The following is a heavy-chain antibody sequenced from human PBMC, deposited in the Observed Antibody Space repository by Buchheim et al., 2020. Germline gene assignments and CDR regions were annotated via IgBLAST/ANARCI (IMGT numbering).Heavy chain of an antibody. CDR3: TRDLGYSYGVYFDY. D-gene: IGHD5-18*01. CDR2: ISSSSSPI. V-gene: IGHV3-48*02. CDR1: GFTFSSYW. J-gene: IGHJ4*02. Sequence: EVQLVESGGGLVQPGGSLRLSCAASGFTFSSYWMHWVRQAPGKGLEWVSYISSSSSPIFYAESVKGRFTISRDNARNLLFLQMNSLRDEDTAVYYCTRDLGYSYGVYFDYWGPGTL.